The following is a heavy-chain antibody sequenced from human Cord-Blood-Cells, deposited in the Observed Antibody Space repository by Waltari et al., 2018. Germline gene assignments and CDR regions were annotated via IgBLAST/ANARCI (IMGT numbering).Heavy chain of an antibody. CDR2: IYYIGSP. CDR1: GGSISSSSYY. Sequence: QLQLQESGPGLVKPSETLSLTCTVSGGSISSSSYYWGWIRQPPGKGLEWIGSIYYIGSPYHNPSLKSRVTISVDTSKNQFSLKLSSVTAADTAVYYCAQVVPAAFAFDIWGQGTMVTVSS. CDR3: AQVVPAAFAFDI. J-gene: IGHJ3*02. V-gene: IGHV4-39*01. D-gene: IGHD2-2*01.